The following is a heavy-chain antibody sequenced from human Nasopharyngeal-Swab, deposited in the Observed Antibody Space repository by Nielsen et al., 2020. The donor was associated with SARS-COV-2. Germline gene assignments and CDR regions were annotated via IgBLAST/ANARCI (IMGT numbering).Heavy chain of an antibody. CDR2: LSRDGSRT. J-gene: IGHJ3*02. CDR1: GFTFSSYW. D-gene: IGHD3-16*01. CDR3: ARVDVHDAFDI. Sequence: GGSLRLSCAASGFTFSSYWMHWVRKAPGEGRGWVSRLSRDGSRTNYADSVKGRCAISRDNAQKTLYLQMNRLRAEDTAVYYCARVDVHDAFDIWGQGTMVTVSS. V-gene: IGHV3-74*01.